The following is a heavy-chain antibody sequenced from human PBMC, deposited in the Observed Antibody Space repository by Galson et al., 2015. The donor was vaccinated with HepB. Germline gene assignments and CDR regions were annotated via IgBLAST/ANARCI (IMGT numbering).Heavy chain of an antibody. Sequence: TLSLTCTVSGGSISSYYWSWIRQPPGKGLEWIGYIYYNGNTYYNPSLKSRVTISVDTSKNQFSLKLSSVTAAGTAVYYCARASPDSGNYGLPDAFDIWGQGTMVTVSS. CDR1: GGSISSYY. CDR3: ARASPDSGNYGLPDAFDI. D-gene: IGHD3-10*01. V-gene: IGHV4-59*04. CDR2: IYYNGNT. J-gene: IGHJ3*02.